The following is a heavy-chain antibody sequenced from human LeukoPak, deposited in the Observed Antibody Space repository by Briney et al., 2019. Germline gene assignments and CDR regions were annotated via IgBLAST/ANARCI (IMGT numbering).Heavy chain of an antibody. D-gene: IGHD4-17*01. J-gene: IGHJ4*02. CDR3: ARGLSPSGYGDYGAIDY. CDR1: GGSLSGYY. Sequence: ESSETLSLTRAVYGGSLSGYYWSWIGQPPGKGLEWIGEINHSGSTNYNPSLKSRVTISVDTSKNQFSLKLSSVTAADTAVYYCARGLSPSGYGDYGAIDYWGQGTLVTVSS. CDR2: INHSGST. V-gene: IGHV4-34*01.